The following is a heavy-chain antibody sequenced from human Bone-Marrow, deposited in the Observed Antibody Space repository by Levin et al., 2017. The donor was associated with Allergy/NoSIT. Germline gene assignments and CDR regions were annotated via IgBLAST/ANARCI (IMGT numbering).Heavy chain of an antibody. Sequence: GGSLRLSCAASGFTFSSYSMNWVRQAPGKGLEWVSSISSSSSYIYYADSVKGRFTISRDNAKNSLYLLMNSLRAEDTAVYYCASAHLGAFDYWGQGTLVTVSS. CDR3: ASAHLGAFDY. CDR2: ISSSSSYI. V-gene: IGHV3-21*01. CDR1: GFTFSSYS. J-gene: IGHJ4*02. D-gene: IGHD1-26*01.